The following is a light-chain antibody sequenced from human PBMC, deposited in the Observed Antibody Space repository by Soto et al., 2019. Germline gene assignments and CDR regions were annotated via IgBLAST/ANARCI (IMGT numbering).Light chain of an antibody. CDR2: DVS. Sequence: QSVLTQPRSVSGSPGQSVNISCTGTSSDVGGYNYVSWYQQHPGKAPKLMIYDVSKRPSGVPDRFSGSKSGNTASLTISGLQAEDEADYYCCSYAGSPYVFGTGTKLTVL. V-gene: IGLV2-11*01. CDR3: CSYAGSPYV. CDR1: SSDVGGYNY. J-gene: IGLJ1*01.